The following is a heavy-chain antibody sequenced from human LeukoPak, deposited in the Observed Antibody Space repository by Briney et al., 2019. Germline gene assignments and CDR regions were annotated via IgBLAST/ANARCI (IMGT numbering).Heavy chain of an antibody. CDR3: ARLYAGAFTRLDP. D-gene: IGHD3-16*01. V-gene: IGHV4-59*08. Sequence: SETLSLTCTVSGGSISGFHWSWIRQPPGKGLEYIGDVFYSGGTNYNSSLKSRLTISVDTSRNQFSLKLTSVTAADTAVYYCARLYAGAFTRLDPWGQGTLVAVSS. CDR1: GGSISGFH. CDR2: VFYSGGT. J-gene: IGHJ5*02.